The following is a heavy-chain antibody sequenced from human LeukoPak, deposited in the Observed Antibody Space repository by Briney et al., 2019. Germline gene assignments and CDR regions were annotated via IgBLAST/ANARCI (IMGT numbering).Heavy chain of an antibody. V-gene: IGHV1-2*02. CDR1: GYTFTGYY. J-gene: IGHJ5*02. D-gene: IGHD3-10*01. CDR3: ARLGTYYYGSGSSNWFDP. CDR2: INPDSGGT. Sequence: GASVTVSCKASGYTFTGYYMHWVRQAPGQGLEWMGWINPDSGGTNYAQKFQGRVTMTRDTSISTAYMELSRLRSDDTAVYYCARLGTYYYGSGSSNWFDPWGQGTLVTVSS.